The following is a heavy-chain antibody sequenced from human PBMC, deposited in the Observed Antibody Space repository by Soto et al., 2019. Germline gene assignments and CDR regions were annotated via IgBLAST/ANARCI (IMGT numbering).Heavy chain of an antibody. D-gene: IGHD3-22*01. CDR2: ISGNGGT. J-gene: IGHJ4*02. CDR3: AKDAPGSGWLSDY. CDR1: GLTFRIYA. Sequence: LRLSCAASGLTFRIYAMSWVRQVPGKGLEWVSTISGNGGTSYADFVRGRFTISRDNSKNTLYLQMNSLRAEDTAVYYCAKDAPGSGWLSDYWGQGTRVTVSS. V-gene: IGHV3-23*01.